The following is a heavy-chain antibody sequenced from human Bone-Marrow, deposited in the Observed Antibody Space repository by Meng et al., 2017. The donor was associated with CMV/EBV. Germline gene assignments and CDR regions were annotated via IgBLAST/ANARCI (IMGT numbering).Heavy chain of an antibody. J-gene: IGHJ1*01. Sequence: GESLKISCAASGFTFSSYGMHWVRQAPGKGLEWVAFISYDGSNKYYADSVKGRFTISRDTSKNTLYLQMNSLRAEDTAVYYCAKEDDYGAYTPRKWGQGTQVTVSS. D-gene: IGHD4-17*01. V-gene: IGHV3-30*02. CDR1: GFTFSSYG. CDR3: AKEDDYGAYTPRK. CDR2: ISYDGSNK.